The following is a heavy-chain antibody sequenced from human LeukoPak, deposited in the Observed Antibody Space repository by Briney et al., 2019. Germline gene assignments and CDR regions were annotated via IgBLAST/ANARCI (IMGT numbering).Heavy chain of an antibody. D-gene: IGHD3-10*01. CDR3: ARVYSTNYYGSGDRPFLFDY. J-gene: IGHJ4*02. CDR1: GYTFTSYG. Sequence: GASVKVSCKASGYTFTSYGFSWVRQAPGQGLEWMGQISTYYGNTNYAQKLQDRVTMTTDTSTSTAYMELTSLRSDDTAVYYCARVYSTNYYGSGDRPFLFDYWGQGTVVTVSS. CDR2: ISTYYGNT. V-gene: IGHV1-18*01.